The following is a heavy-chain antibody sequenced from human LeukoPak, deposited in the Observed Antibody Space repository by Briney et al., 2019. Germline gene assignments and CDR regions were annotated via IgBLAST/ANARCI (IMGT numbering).Heavy chain of an antibody. Sequence: GGSLRLSCAASGFTFSSYWMHWVRQAPGKGLVWVSRINSDGSSTSYADSLKGRFTISRDNAKNTLYLQMNSLRAEDTAVYYCARDPGSVVCSSTSCYEYNWFDPWGQGTLVTVSS. CDR2: INSDGSST. J-gene: IGHJ5*02. D-gene: IGHD2-2*01. CDR3: ARDPGSVVCSSTSCYEYNWFDP. V-gene: IGHV3-74*01. CDR1: GFTFSSYW.